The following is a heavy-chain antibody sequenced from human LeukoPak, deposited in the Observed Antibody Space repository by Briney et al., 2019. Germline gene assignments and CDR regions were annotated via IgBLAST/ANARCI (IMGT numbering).Heavy chain of an antibody. V-gene: IGHV4-39*07. Sequence: SETLSLTCTVSGGSISSSSYYWGWIREPPGKGLEWVGSIYYSGSTYYNPSLKSRVTISVDTSKNQFSLKLSSVTAADTAVYYCARVRYDAFGIWGQGTMVTVSS. CDR3: ARVRYDAFGI. CDR1: GGSISSSSYY. J-gene: IGHJ3*02. CDR2: IYYSGST. D-gene: IGHD3-9*01.